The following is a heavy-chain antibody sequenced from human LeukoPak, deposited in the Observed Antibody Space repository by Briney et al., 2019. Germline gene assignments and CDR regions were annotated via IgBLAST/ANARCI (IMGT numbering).Heavy chain of an antibody. CDR3: ARDPIDGYYYYYMDV. CDR2: ISSSSSTI. Sequence: GGSLRLSCAASGFTFSSYAMSWVRQAPGKGLEWVSYISSSSSTIYYADSVKGRFTISRDNAKNSLYLQMNSLRAEDTAVYYCARDPIDGYYYYYMDVWGKGTTVTVSS. V-gene: IGHV3-48*01. D-gene: IGHD5-24*01. CDR1: GFTFSSYA. J-gene: IGHJ6*03.